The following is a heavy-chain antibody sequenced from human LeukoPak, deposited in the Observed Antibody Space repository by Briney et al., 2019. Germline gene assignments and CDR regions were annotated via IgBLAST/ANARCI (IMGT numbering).Heavy chain of an antibody. V-gene: IGHV1-8*02. Sequence: ASVKVSCKASGYTFTGYYMHWVRQATGQGLEWMGWMNPNSGNTGYAQKFQGRVTMTRNTSISTAYMELSSLRSEDTAVYYCARGSGSYYDFWSGYSPFDYWGQGTLVTVSS. CDR3: ARGSGSYYDFWSGYSPFDY. CDR1: GYTFTGYY. J-gene: IGHJ4*02. D-gene: IGHD3-3*01. CDR2: MNPNSGNT.